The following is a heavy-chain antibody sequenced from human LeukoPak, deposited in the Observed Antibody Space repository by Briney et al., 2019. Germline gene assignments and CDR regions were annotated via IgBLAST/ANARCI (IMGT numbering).Heavy chain of an antibody. CDR3: ARGHYGDYYFDY. J-gene: IGHJ4*02. D-gene: IGHD4-17*01. V-gene: IGHV3-13*01. CDR1: GFTFSSYD. Sequence: GGSLRLSCAASGFTFSSYDMHWVRQATGKGLEWVSAIGTAGDTYCPGSVKGRFTISRENAKNSLYLQMNSLRAGDTAVYYCARGHYGDYYFDYWGQGTLVTVSS. CDR2: IGTAGDT.